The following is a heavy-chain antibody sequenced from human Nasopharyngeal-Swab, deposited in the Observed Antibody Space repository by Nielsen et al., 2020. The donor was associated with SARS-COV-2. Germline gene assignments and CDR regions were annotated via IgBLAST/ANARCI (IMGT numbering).Heavy chain of an antibody. D-gene: IGHD6-6*01. J-gene: IGHJ3*02. CDR3: ARVRRASIAGYGDAFDI. CDR1: GYTFTSYG. V-gene: IGHV1-18*01. CDR2: ISAYNGNT. Sequence: ASVQVSCKASGYTFTSYGISWVRHDPAQGLEWMGWISAYNGNTNYAQKLQGRVTMTTDTSTSTAYMELRSLRSDDTAVYYCARVRRASIAGYGDAFDIWGQGTMVTVSS.